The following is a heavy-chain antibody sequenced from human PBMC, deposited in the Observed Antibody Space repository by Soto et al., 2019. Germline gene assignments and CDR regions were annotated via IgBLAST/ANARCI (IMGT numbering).Heavy chain of an antibody. CDR2: IKSKTDGGTT. Sequence: EVQLVESGGGLVKPGGSLRLSCAASGFTFSNAWMRWVRQAPGKGLEWVGRIKSKTDGGTTDYAAPVKGRFTISRDNSKNTLYLQMNSLKAEDTAVYYGWYSSQPRYYYYSYGMDVWCQGTTVIVSS. V-gene: IGHV3-15*01. J-gene: IGHJ6*02. CDR3: WYSSQPRYYYYSYGMDV. D-gene: IGHD6-19*01. CDR1: GFTFSNAW.